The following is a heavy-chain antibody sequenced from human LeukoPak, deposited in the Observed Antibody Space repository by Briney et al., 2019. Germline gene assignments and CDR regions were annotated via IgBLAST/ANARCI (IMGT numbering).Heavy chain of an antibody. J-gene: IGHJ4*02. D-gene: IGHD5-12*01. Sequence: GSSVKVSCKASGGTFSSYAISWVRQAPGQGLEWMGGIIPIFGTANYAQKFQGRVTITADESTSTAYMELSSLRSEDTAVYYCARVGEKSGYDYSYFDYWGQGTLVTVSS. CDR2: IIPIFGTA. CDR1: GGTFSSYA. V-gene: IGHV1-69*01. CDR3: ARVGEKSGYDYSYFDY.